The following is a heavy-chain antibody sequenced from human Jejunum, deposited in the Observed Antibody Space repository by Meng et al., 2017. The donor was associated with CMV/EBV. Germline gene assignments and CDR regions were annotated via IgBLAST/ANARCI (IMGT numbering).Heavy chain of an antibody. V-gene: IGHV4-34*10. CDR3: ARYSGYRGTYYGGGMGLDP. Sequence: LSGYCWGWVRQPPGRGLEWIGEINGSGGTNNNPSVKSRCLMSIDRSKSQFSLRLKSVTAADTAVYVCARYSGYRGTYYGGGMGLDPWGQGTLVTVSS. CDR1: LSGYC. J-gene: IGHJ5*02. CDR2: INGSGGT. D-gene: IGHD1-26*01.